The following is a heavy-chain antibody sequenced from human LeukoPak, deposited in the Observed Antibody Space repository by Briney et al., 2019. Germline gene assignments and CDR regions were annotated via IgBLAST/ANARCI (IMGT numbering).Heavy chain of an antibody. CDR2: IKWNGGST. J-gene: IGHJ4*02. D-gene: IGHD5-12*01. V-gene: IGHV3-20*04. CDR1: GFSFDEYG. Sequence: GGSLRLSCVASGFSFDEYGMSWVRQAPGEGMEGDAGIKWNGGSTGYADSAKGRFTNSRDHPKNSLYLHMNSLRAEDTALYYCASNSGYDYRDYFDYWGQGTLVTVSS. CDR3: ASNSGYDYRDYFDY.